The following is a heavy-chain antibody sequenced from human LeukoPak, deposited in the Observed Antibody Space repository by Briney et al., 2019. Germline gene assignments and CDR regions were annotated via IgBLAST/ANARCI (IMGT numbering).Heavy chain of an antibody. J-gene: IGHJ4*02. Sequence: GGSLRLSCDASGFTLSSYWMSWVRQAPGKGLEWVAHIKEDESDEYYVDSVRGRFTASRDNAKNSVNLQMNSLRVEDTAVYYCARWRGRQSEFDYWGQGTLVTVSS. CDR1: GFTLSSYW. V-gene: IGHV3-7*01. CDR3: ARWRGRQSEFDY. D-gene: IGHD1-1*01. CDR2: IKEDESDE.